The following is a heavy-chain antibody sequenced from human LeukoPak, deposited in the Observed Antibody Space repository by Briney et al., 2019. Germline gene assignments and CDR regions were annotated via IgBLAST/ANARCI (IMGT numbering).Heavy chain of an antibody. CDR3: GKLFYSSGLYHFDN. CDR2: ISGSGGGT. Sequence: GGSLRLSCATSGFTFSSSAMSWVRQPPGKGLAWVSTISGSGGGTYYADSVKGRFTISRDNSKNTLYLQMNSLRAEDTAVFYCGKLFYSSGLYHFDNWGQGTLVTVSS. J-gene: IGHJ4*02. D-gene: IGHD3-10*01. V-gene: IGHV3-23*01. CDR1: GFTFSSSA.